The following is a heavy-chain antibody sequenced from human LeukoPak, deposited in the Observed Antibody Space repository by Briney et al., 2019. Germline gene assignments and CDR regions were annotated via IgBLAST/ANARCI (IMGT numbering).Heavy chain of an antibody. V-gene: IGHV3-30-3*01. CDR3: ARDKGSYCSSTSCYYGMDV. J-gene: IGHJ6*02. CDR2: ISYDGSNK. D-gene: IGHD2-2*01. CDR1: GVTFSSYP. Sequence: GGSLRLSCAAAGVTFSSYPVHWVRQAPGKGLEWVVVISYDGSNKYYADSVKGRFTISRDNSKNTLYLQMNSLRAEDTAVYYCARDKGSYCSSTSCYYGMDVWGQGTTVTVSS.